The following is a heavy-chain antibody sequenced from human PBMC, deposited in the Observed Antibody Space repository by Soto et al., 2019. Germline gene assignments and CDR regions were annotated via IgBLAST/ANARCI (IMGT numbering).Heavy chain of an antibody. CDR1: GFTFSAHY. V-gene: IGHV3-11*01. D-gene: IGHD4-4*01. Sequence: GGSLRLYCEASGFTFSAHYMSWVRQAPGKGLEWVSHISGSGDTIYYADSVKGRFTISRDNAKNSLYLQMNSLRAEDTAVYYCARDRQPSSYIGLDVWGQGTTVTVSS. CDR2: ISGSGDTI. J-gene: IGHJ6*02. CDR3: ARDRQPSSYIGLDV.